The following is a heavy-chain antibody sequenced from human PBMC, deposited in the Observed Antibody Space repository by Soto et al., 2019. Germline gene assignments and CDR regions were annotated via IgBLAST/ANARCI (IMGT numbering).Heavy chain of an antibody. CDR3: TTGCSSTSCYAVEYYYYGMDV. CDR1: GFTFGNAW. J-gene: IGHJ6*02. Sequence: GGSLRLSCAASGFTFGNAWMNWVRQAPGKGLEWVGRIKSKTDGGTTDYAAPVKGRFIISRDDSKNTLYLQMNSLKTEDTAVYYCTTGCSSTSCYAVEYYYYGMDVWGQGTTVTVSS. CDR2: IKSKTDGGTT. V-gene: IGHV3-15*07. D-gene: IGHD2-2*01.